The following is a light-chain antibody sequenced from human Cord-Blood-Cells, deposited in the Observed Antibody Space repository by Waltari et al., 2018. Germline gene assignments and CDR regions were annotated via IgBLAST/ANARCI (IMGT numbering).Light chain of an antibody. Sequence: DIQFTKSPSFLSASVGDRLTITCRASQVISSYLAWYQQKPGKAPKLLIYAASTLQSGVPSRFSGSGSGTEFTLTISSLQPEDFATYYCQQLNSYPITFGQGTRLEIK. CDR1: QVISSY. CDR3: QQLNSYPIT. CDR2: AAS. V-gene: IGKV1-9*01. J-gene: IGKJ5*01.